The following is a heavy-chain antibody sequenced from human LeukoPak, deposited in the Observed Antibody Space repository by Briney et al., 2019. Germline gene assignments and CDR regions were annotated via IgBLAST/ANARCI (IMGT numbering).Heavy chain of an antibody. CDR3: AAIPGIAVAVNFDY. D-gene: IGHD6-19*01. CDR1: GFTFTSSA. V-gene: IGHV1-58*01. J-gene: IGHJ4*02. Sequence: SVKVSCKASGFTFTSSAVQWVRQARGQRLEWIGWIVVGSGNTNYAQKFQERVTITRDVSTSTAYMELSSLRSEDTAVYYCAAIPGIAVAVNFDYWGQGTLVTVSS. CDR2: IVVGSGNT.